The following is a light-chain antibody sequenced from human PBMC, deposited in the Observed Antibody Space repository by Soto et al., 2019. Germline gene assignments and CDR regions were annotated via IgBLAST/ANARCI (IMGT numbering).Light chain of an antibody. CDR1: KNDIGVYYF. J-gene: IGLJ6*01. CDR3: KSYAGSNPYV. V-gene: IGLV2-8*01. CDR2: QVV. Sequence: QSVLTQSPSASGSPGQSFTISCTGTKNDIGVYYFVSWYQHHPGKAARLIIYQVVQRPSGVPDRVCCCKPGNTAYLTVSGLQAADGADSFCKSYAGSNPYVFGSGTKLTVL.